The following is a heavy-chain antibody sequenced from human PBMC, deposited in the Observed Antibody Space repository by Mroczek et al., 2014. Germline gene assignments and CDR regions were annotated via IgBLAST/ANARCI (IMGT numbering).Heavy chain of an antibody. CDR2: IYWNDDK. D-gene: IGHD3-22*01. CDR3: AHSKKYAHYYDSSGYYRPFDY. J-gene: IGHJ4*03. Sequence: QITLKESGPTLVKPTQTLTLTCTFSGFSLSTSGVGVGWIRQPPGKALEWLALIYWNDDKRYSPSLKSRLTITKDTSKNQVVLTMTNMDPVDTATYYCAHSKKYAHYYDSSGYYRPFDYWGLGNPWSPSP. V-gene: IGHV2-5*01. CDR1: GFSLSTSGVG.